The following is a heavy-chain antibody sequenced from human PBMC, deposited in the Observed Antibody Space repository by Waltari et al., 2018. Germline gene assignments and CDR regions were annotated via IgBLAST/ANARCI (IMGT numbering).Heavy chain of an antibody. Sequence: EVQLVQSGAEVKKPGESLKISCQGSGYSFARYWIGWVRQMPGKGLEGMGILYPGYSSTKYSPSFQGQVTISVDTSIRTAYLQWSSLKASDTAMYFCARQNIHSYGYGYFDYWGQGTLVTVSS. V-gene: IGHV5-51*01. CDR3: ARQNIHSYGYGYFDY. D-gene: IGHD5-18*01. CDR2: LYPGYSST. CDR1: GYSFARYW. J-gene: IGHJ4*02.